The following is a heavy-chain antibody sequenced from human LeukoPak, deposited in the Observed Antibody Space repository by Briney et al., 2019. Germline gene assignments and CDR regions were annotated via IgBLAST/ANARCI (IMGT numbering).Heavy chain of an antibody. CDR3: AKEWSGNGCVDY. CDR2: ISGGDNST. D-gene: IGHD3-10*01. V-gene: IGHV3-23*01. J-gene: IGHJ4*02. Sequence: GGSLRLSCAASGFTFSTYAMSWVRQAPGKGPQWASAISGGDNSTYYADSVKGRFTISRDNSENALYLQMDDLRAEDTAVYYCAKEWSGNGCVDYWGQGTLVTVSS. CDR1: GFTFSTYA.